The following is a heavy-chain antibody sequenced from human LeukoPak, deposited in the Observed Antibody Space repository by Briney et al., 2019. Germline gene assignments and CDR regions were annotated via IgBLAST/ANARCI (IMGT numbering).Heavy chain of an antibody. CDR3: AKGVVAATNAAYYGMDV. CDR1: GFTFSNYG. Sequence: GRSLRLSCAASGFTFSNYGMHWVRQAPGEGLEWVAVISYDESDKYYADSVKGRFTISRDNSKNTLYLQMNSLRPEDTAVYYCAKGVVAATNAAYYGMDVWGQGTTVTVSS. J-gene: IGHJ6*02. CDR2: ISYDESDK. D-gene: IGHD2-15*01. V-gene: IGHV3-30*18.